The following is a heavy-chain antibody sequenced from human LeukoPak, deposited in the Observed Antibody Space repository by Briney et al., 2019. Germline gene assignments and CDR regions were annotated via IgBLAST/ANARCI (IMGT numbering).Heavy chain of an antibody. CDR2: IYHSGTT. V-gene: IGHV4-38-2*02. Sequence: SETLSLTCTVSGYSISSGYYWGWIRQPPGKGLEWIGSIYHSGTTYYNPSLKSRVTISVDTSKNQFSLKVSSVTAADTAVYYCARVYYHGSGSNFFDYWGQGNLVTVSS. CDR1: GYSISSGYY. CDR3: ARVYYHGSGSNFFDY. J-gene: IGHJ4*02. D-gene: IGHD3-10*01.